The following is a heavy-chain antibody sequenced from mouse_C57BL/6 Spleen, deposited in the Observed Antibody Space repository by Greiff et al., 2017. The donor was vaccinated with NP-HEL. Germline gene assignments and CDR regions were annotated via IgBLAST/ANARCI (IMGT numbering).Heavy chain of an antibody. CDR2: IDPETGGT. V-gene: IGHV1-15*01. CDR3: TRFSDGYYGY. CDR1: GYTFTDYE. Sequence: QVQLKESGAELVRPGASVTLSCKASGYTFTDYEMHWVKQTPVHGLEWIGAIDPETGGTAYNQKFKGKAILTADKSSSTAYMELRSLTSEDSAVYYCTRFSDGYYGYWGQGTTLTVSS. J-gene: IGHJ2*01. D-gene: IGHD2-3*01.